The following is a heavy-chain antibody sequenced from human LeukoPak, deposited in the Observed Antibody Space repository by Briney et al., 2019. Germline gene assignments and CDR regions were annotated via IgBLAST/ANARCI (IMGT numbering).Heavy chain of an antibody. CDR2: ISSSSSYI. J-gene: IGHJ3*02. D-gene: IGHD2-2*01. Sequence: GGSLRLSCAASGFTFSSYSMNWVRQTPGKGLEWVSSISSSSSYIYYADSLKGRFTISRDNAKNSLYLQMNSLRAEDTAVYYCARGYCSSTSCFFAFGIWGQGTMVTVSS. CDR3: ARGYCSSTSCFFAFGI. CDR1: GFTFSSYS. V-gene: IGHV3-21*01.